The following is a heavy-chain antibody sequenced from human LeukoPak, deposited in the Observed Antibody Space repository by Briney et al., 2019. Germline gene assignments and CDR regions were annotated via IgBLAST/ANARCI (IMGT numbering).Heavy chain of an antibody. CDR2: IYYSGST. V-gene: IGHV4-39*01. D-gene: IGHD3-22*01. CDR3: AGRIFDYDSSGYYGSFDY. J-gene: IGHJ4*02. Sequence: PSETLSLTCTVSGGSISSSSYYWGWIRQPPGKGLEWIGSIYYSGSTYYNPSLKSRVTISVDTSKNQFSLKLSSVTAADTAVYYCAGRIFDYDSSGYYGSFDYWGQGTLVTISS. CDR1: GGSISSSSYY.